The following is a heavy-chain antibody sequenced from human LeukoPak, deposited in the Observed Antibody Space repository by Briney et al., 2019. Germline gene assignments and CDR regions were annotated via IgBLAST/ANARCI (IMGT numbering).Heavy chain of an antibody. J-gene: IGHJ4*02. V-gene: IGHV3-66*01. D-gene: IGHD6-19*01. CDR3: AKDAGSARKFDD. CDR1: GFTVRSNY. CDR2: IYKSGST. Sequence: GGSLRLSCAASGFTVRSNYMSWVRQAPGKGLEWVSVIYKSGSTYYADSVKGRFTISRDNSKNTLYLQMNSLRVEDTAVYYCAKDAGSARKFDDWGQGTLVTVSS.